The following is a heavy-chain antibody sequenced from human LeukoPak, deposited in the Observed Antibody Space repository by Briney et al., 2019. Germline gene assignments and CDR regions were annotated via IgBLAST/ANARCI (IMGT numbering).Heavy chain of an antibody. V-gene: IGHV3-48*04. Sequence: PGGSLRLSCAASGFTFSSYSMNWVRQAPGKGLEYVSYISSGSGTIYYADSVKGRFTFSRDNAKNSLYLQMNSLSAEDTAVYYCARAQKYSYDAFDIWGQGTMVTVSS. CDR3: ARAQKYSYDAFDI. CDR2: ISSGSGTI. D-gene: IGHD4-11*01. J-gene: IGHJ3*02. CDR1: GFTFSSYS.